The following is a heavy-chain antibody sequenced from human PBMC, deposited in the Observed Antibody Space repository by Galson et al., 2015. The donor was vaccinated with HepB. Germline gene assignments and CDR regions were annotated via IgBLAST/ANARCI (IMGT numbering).Heavy chain of an antibody. CDR3: ARDVDIVATSPPYYYYYMDV. Sequence: SVKVSCKASGYTFTSYAMHWVRQAPGQRLEWMGWINAGNGNTKYSQKFQGRVTITRDTSASTAYMELSSLRSEDTAVYYCARDVDIVATSPPYYYYYMDVWGKGTTVTVSS. CDR2: INAGNGNT. CDR1: GYTFTSYA. V-gene: IGHV1-3*01. D-gene: IGHD5-12*01. J-gene: IGHJ6*03.